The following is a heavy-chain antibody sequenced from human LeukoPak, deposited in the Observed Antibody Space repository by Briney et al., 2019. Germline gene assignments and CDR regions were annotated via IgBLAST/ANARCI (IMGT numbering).Heavy chain of an antibody. V-gene: IGHV1-18*01. Sequence: ASVRVSCKASGYTFTTYGISWVRQAPGQGLEWMGWISAYNGNRNYAQKLQGRVTLTTDTSTSTAYMDLRGLISDDTAVYYCAREVGDGYNGFDIWGQGTMVTVSS. D-gene: IGHD5-24*01. J-gene: IGHJ3*02. CDR1: GYTFTTYG. CDR2: ISAYNGNR. CDR3: AREVGDGYNGFDI.